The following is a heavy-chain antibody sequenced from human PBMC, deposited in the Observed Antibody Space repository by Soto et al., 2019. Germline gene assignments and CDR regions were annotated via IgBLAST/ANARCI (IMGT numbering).Heavy chain of an antibody. Sequence: GGSLILSCTASGFTFGDYAMSWFRQAPGKGLEWVGFIRSKAYGGTTEYAASVKGRFTISRDDSKSIAYLQMNSLKTEDTAVYYCTRDMAIFGVVHYYYMDVWGKGTTVTVSS. CDR2: IRSKAYGGTT. D-gene: IGHD3-3*01. J-gene: IGHJ6*03. CDR3: TRDMAIFGVVHYYYMDV. V-gene: IGHV3-49*03. CDR1: GFTFGDYA.